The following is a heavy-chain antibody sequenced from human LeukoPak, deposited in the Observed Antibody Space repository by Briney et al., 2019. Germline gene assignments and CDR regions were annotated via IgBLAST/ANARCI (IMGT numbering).Heavy chain of an antibody. CDR2: INWNGGST. CDR1: GFTFSNAW. Sequence: GGSLRLSCAASGFTFSNAWMSWVRQAPGKGLEWVSGINWNGGSTGYADSVKGRFTISRDNAKNSLYVQMNSLRAEDTALYYCARDEEGGSYPLDYWGQGTLVTVSS. V-gene: IGHV3-20*04. D-gene: IGHD1-26*01. J-gene: IGHJ4*02. CDR3: ARDEEGGSYPLDY.